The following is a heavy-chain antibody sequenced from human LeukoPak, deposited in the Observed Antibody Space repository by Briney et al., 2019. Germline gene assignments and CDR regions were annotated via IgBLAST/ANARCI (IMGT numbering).Heavy chain of an antibody. CDR1: GGSISSYY. V-gene: IGHV4-59*01. J-gene: IGHJ3*02. D-gene: IGHD3-9*01. Sequence: SETLALTCTVSGGSISSYYWSWIRQPPGKGLEWIGYIYYSGSTNYNPSLKSRVTISVDTSKNQFSLKLSSVTAADTAVYYCARHAETGYAFDIWGQGTMVTVSS. CDR2: IYYSGST. CDR3: ARHAETGYAFDI.